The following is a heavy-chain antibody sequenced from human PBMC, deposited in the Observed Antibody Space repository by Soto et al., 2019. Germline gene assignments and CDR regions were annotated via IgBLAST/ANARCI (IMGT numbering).Heavy chain of an antibody. CDR3: ARGRYYYDSSGYSDY. CDR2: IIPIFGTA. D-gene: IGHD3-22*01. J-gene: IGHJ4*02. CDR1: GGTFSSYA. V-gene: IGHV1-69*13. Sequence: GASVKVSCKASGGTFSSYASSWVRQAPGQGLEWMGGIIPIFGTANYAQKFQGRVTITADESTSTAYMELSSLRSEDTAVYYCARGRYYYDSSGYSDYWGQGTLLTVSS.